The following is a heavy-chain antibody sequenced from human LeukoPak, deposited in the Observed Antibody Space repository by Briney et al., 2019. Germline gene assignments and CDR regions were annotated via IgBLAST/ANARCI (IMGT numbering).Heavy chain of an antibody. CDR1: GGSISSSSYY. CDR2: IYYSGST. V-gene: IGHV4-39*01. D-gene: IGHD3-22*01. J-gene: IGHJ4*02. CDR3: ARPGYYYDSSGSHYRDY. Sequence: PSETLSLTCTVSGGSISSSSYYWGWIRQPPGKGLEWIGSIYYSGSTYYNPSLKSRVTISVDTSKNQFSLKLSSVTAADTAVYYCARPGYYYDSSGSHYRDYWGQGTLVTVSS.